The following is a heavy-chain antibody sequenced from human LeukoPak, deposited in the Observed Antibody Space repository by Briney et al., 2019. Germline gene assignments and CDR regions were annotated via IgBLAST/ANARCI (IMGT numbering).Heavy chain of an antibody. Sequence: ASVKVSCTASGYTFTSYYMHWVRQAPGQGLEWMGIINPSGGSTSYAQKFQGRVTMTRNTSISTAYMELSSLRSEDTAVYYCARLYYDFWSGYYPRTNWFDPWGQGTLVTVSS. CDR3: ARLYYDFWSGYYPRTNWFDP. J-gene: IGHJ5*02. CDR2: INPSGGST. D-gene: IGHD3-3*01. V-gene: IGHV1-46*01. CDR1: GYTFTSYY.